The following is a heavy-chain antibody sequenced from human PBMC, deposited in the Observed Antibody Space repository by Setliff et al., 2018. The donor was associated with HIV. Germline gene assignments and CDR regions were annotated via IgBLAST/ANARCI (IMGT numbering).Heavy chain of an antibody. CDR3: AHVNFFRTVYFGS. J-gene: IGHJ4*02. V-gene: IGHV2-5*02. CDR1: GFTFATSGVG. CDR2: IYWDEDT. Sequence: SGPTLVNPGQPLTLTCTFSGFTFATSGVGVAWIHQPPGEALEWLALIYWDEDTRYSPSLKDRLTITKDTSKNQVVLTMTNMDPLDTATYYCAHVNFFRTVYFGSWGQGTLVTVSS.